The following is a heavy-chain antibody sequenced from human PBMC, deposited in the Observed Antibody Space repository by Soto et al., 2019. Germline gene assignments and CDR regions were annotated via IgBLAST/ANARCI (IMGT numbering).Heavy chain of an antibody. CDR1: GGSFSGYY. V-gene: IGHV4-34*01. CDR2: INHSGST. D-gene: IGHD3-10*01. Sequence: SETLSLTCAVYGGSFSGYYWSWIRQPPGKGLEWIGEINHSGSTNYNPSLKSRVTISVDTSKNQFSLKLSSVTAADTAVYYCARVRSPTVSYYYYCYMDVWGKGTTVTVSS. J-gene: IGHJ6*03. CDR3: ARVRSPTVSYYYYCYMDV.